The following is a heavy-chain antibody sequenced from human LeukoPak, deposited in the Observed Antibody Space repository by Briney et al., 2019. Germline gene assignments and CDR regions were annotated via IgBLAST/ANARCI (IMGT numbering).Heavy chain of an antibody. D-gene: IGHD5-24*01. Sequence: ASVKVSCKASGYTFTGYYMHWVRQAPGQGLEWMGWINPNSGGTNYAQKFQGRVTMTRDTSTSTVYMELSSLRSEDTAVYYCARVNFRPVATRYFDYWGQGTLVTVSS. CDR1: GYTFTGYY. V-gene: IGHV1-2*02. CDR2: INPNSGGT. CDR3: ARVNFRPVATRYFDY. J-gene: IGHJ4*02.